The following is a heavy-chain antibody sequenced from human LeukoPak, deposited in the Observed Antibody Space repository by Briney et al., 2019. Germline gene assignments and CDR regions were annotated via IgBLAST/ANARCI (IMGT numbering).Heavy chain of an antibody. CDR3: ARDGQLASFDY. V-gene: IGHV3-48*04. Sequence: GGSLRLSCAASGFTFSSYSMNWVRQAPGKGLEWVSYISSSGSTIYYADSVKGRFTISRDNAKNSLYLQMNSLRAEDTAVYYCARDGQLASFDYWGQGTLVTVSS. D-gene: IGHD6-6*01. CDR2: ISSSGSTI. J-gene: IGHJ4*02. CDR1: GFTFSSYS.